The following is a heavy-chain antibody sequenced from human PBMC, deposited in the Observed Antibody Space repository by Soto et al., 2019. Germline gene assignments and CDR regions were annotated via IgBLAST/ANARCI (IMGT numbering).Heavy chain of an antibody. Sequence: ASVKVSCKASGYIFTKYDLHWVRQAPGQRLEWMGWISAGNGSTTYAQRFQGRVTITRDTSMSTVYMEVNSLISEDTADYYCAKGVVISFGGVNGDNWFDPWGQGTLVTVSS. V-gene: IGHV1-3*01. CDR1: GYIFTKYD. J-gene: IGHJ5*02. D-gene: IGHD3-16*01. CDR2: ISAGNGST. CDR3: AKGVVISFGGVNGDNWFDP.